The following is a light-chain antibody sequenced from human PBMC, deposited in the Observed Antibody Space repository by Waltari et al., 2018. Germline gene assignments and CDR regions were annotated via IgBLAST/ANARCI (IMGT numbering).Light chain of an antibody. Sequence: QAVVTQPSSLSASPGASASLTCTLRSGINVGTYRIYWYQKKPGSPPQYLLRYKSDSDKQQESVVPSRFSGSKDISANAGILLISGLQSEDEADYYCMIWHNNAWVFGGGTKLTVL. J-gene: IGLJ3*02. CDR1: SGINVGTYR. CDR2: YKSDSDK. CDR3: MIWHNNAWV. V-gene: IGLV5-45*02.